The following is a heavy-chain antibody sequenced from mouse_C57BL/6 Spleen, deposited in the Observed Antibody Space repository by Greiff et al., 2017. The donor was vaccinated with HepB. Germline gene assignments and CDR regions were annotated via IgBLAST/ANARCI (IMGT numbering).Heavy chain of an antibody. CDR2: IDPETGGT. CDR3: TRDYDYDGGFAY. J-gene: IGHJ3*01. V-gene: IGHV1-15*01. Sequence: QVQLQQSGAELVRPGASVTLSCKASGYTFTDYEMHWVKQTPVHGLEWIGAIDPETGGTAYNQKFKGKAILTADKSSSTAYMELRSLTSEDSAVYYCTRDYDYDGGFAYWGQGTLVTVA. D-gene: IGHD2-4*01. CDR1: GYTFTDYE.